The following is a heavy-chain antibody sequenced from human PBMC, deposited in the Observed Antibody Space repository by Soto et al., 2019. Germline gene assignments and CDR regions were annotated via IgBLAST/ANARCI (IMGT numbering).Heavy chain of an antibody. Sequence: QVQLQQWGAGLLKPSETLSLTCAVYGGSFSGYQWTWIRQTPGKGLEWIGEINDSGNINYNPSLKSRVTILVDTAKKQISLKRSSVTAADTAVYYCARGLRLWFGELSRRGGYYYYVDFWGKGTTVTVS. CDR1: GGSFSGYQ. CDR3: ARGLRLWFGELSRRGGYYYYVDF. J-gene: IGHJ6*03. CDR2: INDSGNI. V-gene: IGHV4-34*01. D-gene: IGHD3-10*01.